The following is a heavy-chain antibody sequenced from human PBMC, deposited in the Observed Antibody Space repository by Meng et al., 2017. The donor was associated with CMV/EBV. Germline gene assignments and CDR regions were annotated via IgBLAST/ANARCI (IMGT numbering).Heavy chain of an antibody. Sequence: VQLVQSGAEGKTAGSSVKVSCKASGGTFSSYAISWVRQAPGQGLEWMGGIIPIFGTANYAQKFQGRVTITADESTSTAYMELSSLRSEDTAVYYCARDYSGIAARPGFDPWGQGTLVTVSS. CDR1: GGTFSSYA. V-gene: IGHV1-69*12. CDR2: IIPIFGTA. CDR3: ARDYSGIAARPGFDP. J-gene: IGHJ5*02. D-gene: IGHD6-6*01.